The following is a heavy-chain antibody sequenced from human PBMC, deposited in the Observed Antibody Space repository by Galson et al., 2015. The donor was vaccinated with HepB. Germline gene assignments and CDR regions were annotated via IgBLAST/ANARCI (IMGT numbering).Heavy chain of an antibody. CDR3: ARLRDLLWFGELPTLRKKDYYYYGMDV. CDR2: IYPGDSDT. D-gene: IGHD3-10*01. V-gene: IGHV5-51*01. Sequence: QSGAEVKKPGESLKISCKGSGYSFTSYWIGWVRQMPGKGLEWMGIIYPGDSDTRYSPSFQGQVTISADKSISTAYLQWSSLKASDTAMYYCARLRDLLWFGELPTLRKKDYYYYGMDVWGQGTTVTVSS. J-gene: IGHJ6*02. CDR1: GYSFTSYW.